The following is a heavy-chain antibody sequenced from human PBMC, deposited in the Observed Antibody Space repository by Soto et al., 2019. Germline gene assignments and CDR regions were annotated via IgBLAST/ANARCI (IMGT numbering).Heavy chain of an antibody. Sequence: SETLSLTCTVSGGSVSNISDYWSWVRQPPGKGLEWIGYIYYSGSADYNPSLGSRVTISLDTSKNQFSLKLSSVTTADTAVYFCARGVGFGYYYYHMDLWGQGTTVTVYS. J-gene: IGHJ6*02. D-gene: IGHD3-10*01. CDR2: IYYSGSA. CDR1: GGSVSNISDY. V-gene: IGHV4-61*01. CDR3: ARGVGFGYYYYHMDL.